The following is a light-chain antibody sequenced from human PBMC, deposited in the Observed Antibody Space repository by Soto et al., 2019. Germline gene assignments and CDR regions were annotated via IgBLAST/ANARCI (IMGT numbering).Light chain of an antibody. CDR1: SSDVGAYNY. CDR3: SSSTTSSTLVV. CDR2: EVS. Sequence: QSVLTQPASVSGSPGQSITIPCTGTSSDVGAYNYVSWYQQHPGKAPKLMIYEVSDRPSGVSNRFSGSKSGNTASLTISGLQAEDEADYYCSSSTTSSTLVVFGGGTKLTVL. V-gene: IGLV2-14*01. J-gene: IGLJ2*01.